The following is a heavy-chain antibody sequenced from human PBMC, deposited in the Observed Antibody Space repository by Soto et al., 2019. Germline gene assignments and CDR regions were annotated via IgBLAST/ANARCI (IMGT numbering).Heavy chain of an antibody. V-gene: IGHV4-34*01. CDR3: ARVRKKRHFYNYGLDV. CDR1: VGSFNAYF. J-gene: IGHJ6*02. D-gene: IGHD1-20*01. Sequence: XGTLSLTCGVSVGSFNAYFWTWVRQSPGKGLELIGEIDHTGSAGYNPSLSSRLTISVDTSKNQFSLKLTSLTVADTAIYYCARVRKKRHFYNYGLDVWGQGTTVTVSS. CDR2: IDHTGSA.